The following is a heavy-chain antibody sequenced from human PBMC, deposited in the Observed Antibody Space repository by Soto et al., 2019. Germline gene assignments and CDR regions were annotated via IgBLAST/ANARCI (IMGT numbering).Heavy chain of an antibody. CDR3: AKYSRYFDWLLFFDY. V-gene: IGHV3-23*01. Sequence: GGSLRLSCAASGFTFSSYAMSWVRQAPGKGLEWVSAISGSGGSTYYTDSVKGRFTISRDNSKNTLYLQMNSLRAEDTAVYYCAKYSRYFDWLLFFDYWGQGTLVTVSS. J-gene: IGHJ4*02. CDR2: ISGSGGST. D-gene: IGHD3-9*01. CDR1: GFTFSSYA.